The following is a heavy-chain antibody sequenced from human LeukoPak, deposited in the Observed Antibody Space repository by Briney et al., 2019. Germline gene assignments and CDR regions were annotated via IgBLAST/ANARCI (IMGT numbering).Heavy chain of an antibody. D-gene: IGHD5-18*01. CDR1: GGSFSGYY. J-gene: IGHJ5*02. CDR2: INHSGST. V-gene: IGHV4-34*01. Sequence: SETLSLTCAVYGGSFSGYYWSWIRQPPGKGLEWIGEINHSGSTNYNPSLKSRVTISVDTSQNQFSLKLSSVTAADTAVYYCARGYSYGQNWFDPWGQGTLVTVSS. CDR3: ARGYSYGQNWFDP.